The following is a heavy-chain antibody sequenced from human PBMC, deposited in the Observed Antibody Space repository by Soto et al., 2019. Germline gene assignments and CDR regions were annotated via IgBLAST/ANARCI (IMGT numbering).Heavy chain of an antibody. D-gene: IGHD3-22*01. V-gene: IGHV3-7*03. J-gene: IGHJ3*01. CDR1: GFTFSGYW. CDR2: IKQDGSEK. Sequence: PGGSLRLSCAASGFTFSGYWMSWVRQAPGKGLEWVANIKQDGSEKYYVDSVKGRFTISRDNAKNSLYLQMDSLRAEDTAVYYCASDFYYDSSDLWGHGTLVTVSS. CDR3: ASDFYYDSSDL.